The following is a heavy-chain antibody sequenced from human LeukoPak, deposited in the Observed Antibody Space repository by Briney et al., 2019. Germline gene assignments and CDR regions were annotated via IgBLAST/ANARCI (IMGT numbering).Heavy chain of an antibody. Sequence: AGGSLRLSCAASGFTFSTYAMHWVRQAPGKGLEWVAVISYDGSSKYYADSVKGRFTISRDNSKNTLYLQMNSLRAEDTAVYYCAKGGDWGQGTLVTVSS. CDR1: GFTFSTYA. CDR3: AKGGD. CDR2: ISYDGSSK. J-gene: IGHJ4*02. V-gene: IGHV3-30*04.